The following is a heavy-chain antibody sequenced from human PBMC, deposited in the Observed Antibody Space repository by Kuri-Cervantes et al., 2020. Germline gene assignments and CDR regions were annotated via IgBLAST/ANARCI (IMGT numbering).Heavy chain of an antibody. CDR1: GGSISSSNW. CDR3: ARGTYYDFWSGWRA. V-gene: IGHV4-4*02. CDR2: IYHSGST. Sequence: SETLSLTCAVSGGSISSSNWWSWVRQPPGKGLEWIGEIYHSGSTNYNPSLKSRVTISVGKSKNQFSLKLSSVTAADTAVYYCARGTYYDFWSGWRAWGQGTLVTVSS. D-gene: IGHD3-3*01. J-gene: IGHJ5*02.